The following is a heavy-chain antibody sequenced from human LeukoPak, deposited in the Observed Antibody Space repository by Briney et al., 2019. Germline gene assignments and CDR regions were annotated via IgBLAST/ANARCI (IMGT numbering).Heavy chain of an antibody. CDR3: ARAVGYCSSTSCYADY. Sequence: GGSLRLSCAASGFTFSSYWMNWVRQAPGKGLEWVANIKQDGGEKYYVDSVKGRFTISRDNAKNSLYLQMNSLRAEDTAVYYCARAVGYCSSTSCYADYWGQGILVTVSS. D-gene: IGHD2-2*01. CDR2: IKQDGGEK. V-gene: IGHV3-7*01. CDR1: GFTFSSYW. J-gene: IGHJ4*02.